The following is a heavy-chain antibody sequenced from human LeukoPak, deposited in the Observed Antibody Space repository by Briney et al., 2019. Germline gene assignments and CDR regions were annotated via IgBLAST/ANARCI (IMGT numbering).Heavy chain of an antibody. D-gene: IGHD6-19*01. Sequence: SETLSLTCTVSGGSISTSNYYWGWIRQPPGKGLEWIGNIFYSGSTYYSPSLKSRVTISVDTSKNQFSLKLSSVTAADTAVYYCARGGSSWSLAVAGYPDYWGQGTLVTVSS. CDR1: GGSISTSNYY. CDR3: ARGGSSWSLAVAGYPDY. J-gene: IGHJ4*02. V-gene: IGHV4-39*07. CDR2: IFYSGST.